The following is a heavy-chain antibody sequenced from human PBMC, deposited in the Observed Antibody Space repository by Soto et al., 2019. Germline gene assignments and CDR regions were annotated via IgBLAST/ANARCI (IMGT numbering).Heavy chain of an antibody. J-gene: IGHJ3*02. CDR1: GFTFSSYA. CDR2: ISYDGSNK. V-gene: IGHV3-30-3*01. Sequence: QVQLAESGGGVVQPGRSLRLSCAASGFTFSSYAMHWVRQAPGKGLEWVAVISYDGSNKYYADSVKGRFTISRDNSKNTLYLQMNSLRAEDTAVYYCARDCFDIWGQGTMVTVSS. CDR3: ARDCFDI.